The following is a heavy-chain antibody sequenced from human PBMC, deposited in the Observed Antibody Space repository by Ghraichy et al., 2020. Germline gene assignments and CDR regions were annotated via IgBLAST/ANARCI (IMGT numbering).Heavy chain of an antibody. Sequence: SETLSLTCTVSGGSIRRNSDYWGWVRQPPGKGLEWIASINYSGDTHFTPSLKSRVTISVDTSKNQFSLKLSSVTAADTSLYYCARVTTLGYFEYWGQGTLVTVSS. CDR3: ARVTTLGYFEY. CDR2: INYSGDT. CDR1: GGSIRRNSDY. J-gene: IGHJ4*02. V-gene: IGHV4-39*01. D-gene: IGHD4-23*01.